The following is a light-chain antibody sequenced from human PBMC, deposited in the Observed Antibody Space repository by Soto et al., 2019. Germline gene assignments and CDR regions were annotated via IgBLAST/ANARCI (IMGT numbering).Light chain of an antibody. CDR3: QQYNSYLYT. CDR2: KAS. J-gene: IGKJ2*01. Sequence: DIQMTQSPSTLSASVRDRVTIPCRVSQSISSWLAWYQQKPGKAPKLLIYKASSLESGGPSRFSGSGSGTEFTLTISSLQPDDFATYYCQQYNSYLYTFGQGTKVDIK. V-gene: IGKV1-5*03. CDR1: QSISSW.